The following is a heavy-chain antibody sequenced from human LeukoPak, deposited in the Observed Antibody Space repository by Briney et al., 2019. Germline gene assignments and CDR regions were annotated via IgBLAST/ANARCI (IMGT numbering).Heavy chain of an antibody. CDR3: AKDVVGQQWPENC. D-gene: IGHD6-19*01. CDR1: GFTVSSNY. CDR2: IYSGGST. J-gene: IGHJ4*02. Sequence: SGGSLRLSCAASGFTVSSNYISWVRQAPGKGLEWVSVIYSGGSTYYADSVKGRFTISRDNSKNTLYLQMNSLRPEDTAVYYCAKDVVGQQWPENCWGQGTLVTVSS. V-gene: IGHV3-66*01.